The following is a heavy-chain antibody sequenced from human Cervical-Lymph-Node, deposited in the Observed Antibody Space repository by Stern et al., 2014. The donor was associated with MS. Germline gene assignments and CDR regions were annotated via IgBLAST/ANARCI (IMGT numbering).Heavy chain of an antibody. J-gene: IGHJ6*02. CDR1: GYSFNIYW. Sequence: EVQLVESGAEVKKPGESLTLSCKGFGYSFNIYWIAWVRQRPGKGLEWIGIIYPDDSDTGYSPSFQGQVTFSVDRSISTAYLQWSSLKPSDTATYFCARRGMDVWGQGTSVTVSS. CDR3: ARRGMDV. V-gene: IGHV5-51*01. CDR2: IYPDDSDT.